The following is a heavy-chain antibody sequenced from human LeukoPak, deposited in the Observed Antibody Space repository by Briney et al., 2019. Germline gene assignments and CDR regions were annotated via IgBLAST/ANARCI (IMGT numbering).Heavy chain of an antibody. CDR2: ISSNGGST. J-gene: IGHJ1*01. V-gene: IGHV3-64D*09. Sequence: GGSLRLSCSASGFTFSSYAMHWVRQAPGKGLEYVSAISSNGGSTYYADSVKGRFTISRDNSKNTLYLRMSSLRAEDTAVYYCVKGQRYYDSSGYYSIEYFQHWAQGTLVTVSS. CDR1: GFTFSSYA. D-gene: IGHD3-22*01. CDR3: VKGQRYYDSSGYYSIEYFQH.